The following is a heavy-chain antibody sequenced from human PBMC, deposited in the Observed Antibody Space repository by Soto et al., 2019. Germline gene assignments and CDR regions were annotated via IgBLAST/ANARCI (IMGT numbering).Heavy chain of an antibody. J-gene: IGHJ6*02. CDR3: ARAGAAPYYYYGMDV. Sequence: SVKVSCKASGYTFSTSGMSWLRQAPGQGLEWMGWISTYNGDTNDAPKFQDRVTMTSDTSTSTVYMELRSLSSDDTAVYYCARAGAAPYYYYGMDVWGQGTRVTVSS. CDR2: ISTYNGDT. V-gene: IGHV1-18*01. CDR1: GYTFSTSG. D-gene: IGHD2-15*01.